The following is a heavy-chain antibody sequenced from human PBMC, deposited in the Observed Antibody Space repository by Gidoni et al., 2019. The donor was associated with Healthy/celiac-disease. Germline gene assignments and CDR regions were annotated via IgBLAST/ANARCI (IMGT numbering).Heavy chain of an antibody. D-gene: IGHD2-15*01. CDR1: GGTFSSYA. J-gene: IGHJ6*02. Sequence: QVPLVQSGAEVKKPGSSVKVPCKASGGTFSSYAISWVRQAPGQGLEWMGGIIPIFGTANYAQKFQGRVTITADKSTSTAYMELSSLRSEDTAVYYCASRPCSGGSCYEVFDYYYYGMDVWGQGTTVTVSS. CDR3: ASRPCSGGSCYEVFDYYYYGMDV. V-gene: IGHV1-69*06. CDR2: IIPIFGTA.